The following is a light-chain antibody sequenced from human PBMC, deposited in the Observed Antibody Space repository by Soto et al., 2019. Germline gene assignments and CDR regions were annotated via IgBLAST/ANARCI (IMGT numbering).Light chain of an antibody. CDR1: SGHSSYA. CDR3: QIWGTGIVV. J-gene: IGLJ2*01. Sequence: QPVLTQSPSASTSLGASVKLTCTLSSGHSSYAIAWHQQQPEKGPRYLMKLNSDGSHSKGDGIPDRFSGSSSGAERYLTISSLQSEHEADYYCQIWGTGIVVFGGGTKLTVL. CDR2: LNSDGSH. V-gene: IGLV4-69*01.